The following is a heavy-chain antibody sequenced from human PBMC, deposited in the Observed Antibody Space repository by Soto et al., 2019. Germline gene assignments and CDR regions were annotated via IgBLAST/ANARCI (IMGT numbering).Heavy chain of an antibody. CDR1: GFTFSSYS. D-gene: IGHD1-7*01. V-gene: IGHV3-21*01. CDR3: AREANYPNWFDP. Sequence: EVQLVESGGGLVKPGGSLRLSCAASGFTFSSYSMNWVRQAPGKGLEWVSSISSSSSYIYYADSVKGRFTISRDNAKNSLYLQMNSLRAADTAVYYCAREANYPNWFDPWGQGTLVTVSS. CDR2: ISSSSSYI. J-gene: IGHJ5*02.